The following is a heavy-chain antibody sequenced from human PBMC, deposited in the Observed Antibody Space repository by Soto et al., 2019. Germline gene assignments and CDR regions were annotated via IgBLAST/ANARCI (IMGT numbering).Heavy chain of an antibody. J-gene: IGHJ4*02. CDR1: GYTFTSYD. V-gene: IGHV1-8*01. D-gene: IGHD2-15*01. CDR3: ARRCSGGSCYSFQFDY. CDR2: MNPNSGNT. Sequence: ASVKVSCKASGYTFTSYDINWVRQATGQGLEWMGWMNPNSGNTGYAQKFQGRVTMTRNTSISTAYMELSSLRSEDTAVYYCARRCSGGSCYSFQFDYWGQGTLVTVSS.